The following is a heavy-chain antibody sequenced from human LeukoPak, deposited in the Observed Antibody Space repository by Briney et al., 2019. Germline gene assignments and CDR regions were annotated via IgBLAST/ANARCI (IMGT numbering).Heavy chain of an antibody. CDR3: AGLYGVRFYY. CDR2: IYPGDSDN. J-gene: IGHJ4*02. D-gene: IGHD4-17*01. V-gene: IGHV5-51*01. Sequence: GGSLKISCMGSGYSFTTNWIGWVRQMPPKGRIWMGVIYPGDSDNRYRPPFQGQVTISADKTISAAYLQWSSLKASDIAFYYCAGLYGVRFYYWGQGTLVTVSS. CDR1: GYSFTTNW.